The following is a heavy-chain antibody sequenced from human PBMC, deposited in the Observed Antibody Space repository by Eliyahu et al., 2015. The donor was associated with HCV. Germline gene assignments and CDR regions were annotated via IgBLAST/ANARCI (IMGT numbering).Heavy chain of an antibody. Sequence: LEWIGSIYYSGSTYYNPSLKSRVTISVDTSKNQFSLKLSSVTAADTAVYYCARAWDNTVICFDPWGQGTLVTVSS. CDR2: IYYSGST. CDR3: ARAWDNTVICFDP. J-gene: IGHJ5*02. D-gene: IGHD4-17*01. V-gene: IGHV4-39*01.